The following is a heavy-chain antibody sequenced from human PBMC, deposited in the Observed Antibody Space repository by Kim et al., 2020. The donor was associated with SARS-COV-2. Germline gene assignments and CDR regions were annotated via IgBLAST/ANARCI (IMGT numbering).Heavy chain of an antibody. D-gene: IGHD2-2*02. CDR3: ARDLVVVPAAINLYYYYGMDV. CDR2: INPSGGST. CDR1: GYTFTSYY. V-gene: IGHV1-46*01. J-gene: IGHJ6*02. Sequence: ASVKVSCKASGYTFTSYYMHWVRQAPGQGLEWMGIINPSGGSTSYAQKFQGRVTMTRDTSTSTVYMELSSLRSEDTAVYYCARDLVVVPAAINLYYYYGMDVWGQATTVTVSS.